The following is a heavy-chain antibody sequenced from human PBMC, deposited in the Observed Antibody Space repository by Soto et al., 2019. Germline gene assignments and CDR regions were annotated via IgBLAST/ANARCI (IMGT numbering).Heavy chain of an antibody. CDR1: GFTFKYIW. CDR2: IKSRTDGGAT. J-gene: IGHJ3*02. Sequence: VQLLESGGDLVEPGGSLRLSCAASGFTFKYIWLIWVRQAPGKGLEWVGRIKSRTDGGATDYAAPVKGRFTISRDDSKNTLYLQMDGLKTEDTAVYFCAALRAGSGWKGDDAFNIWGQGTMVTVSS. V-gene: IGHV3-15*07. CDR3: AALRAGSGWKGDDAFNI. D-gene: IGHD6-19*01.